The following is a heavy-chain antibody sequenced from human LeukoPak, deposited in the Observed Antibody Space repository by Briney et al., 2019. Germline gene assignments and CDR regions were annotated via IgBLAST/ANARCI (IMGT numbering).Heavy chain of an antibody. CDR2: IYYSGST. CDR1: GVSISSSNSY. Sequence: PSETLSLTCTVSGVSISSSNSYWGWIRQPPGKGLEWIGSIYYSGSTYYNPSLKSRVTISVDTSKNQFSLKLSSVTAADTAVYYCASGGYKRWEPHAFDIWGQGTMVTVSS. CDR3: ASGGYKRWEPHAFDI. D-gene: IGHD5-24*01. J-gene: IGHJ3*02. V-gene: IGHV4-39*07.